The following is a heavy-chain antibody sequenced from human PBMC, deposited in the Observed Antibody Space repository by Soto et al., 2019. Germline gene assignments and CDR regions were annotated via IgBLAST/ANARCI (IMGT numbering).Heavy chain of an antibody. CDR2: INAGNGNT. CDR3: ARGLGCSSTSCYASNFDY. V-gene: IGHV1-3*01. D-gene: IGHD2-2*01. J-gene: IGHJ4*02. CDR1: GYTFTSYA. Sequence: ASVKVSCKASGYTFTSYAMHWVRQAPRQRLEWMGWINAGNGNTKYSQKFQGRVTITRDTSASTAYMELSSLRSEDTAVYYCARGLGCSSTSCYASNFDYWGQGTLVTVSS.